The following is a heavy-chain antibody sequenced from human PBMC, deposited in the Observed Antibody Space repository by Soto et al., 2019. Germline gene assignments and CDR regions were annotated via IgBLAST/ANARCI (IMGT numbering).Heavy chain of an antibody. D-gene: IGHD6-19*01. CDR3: ARAGGLGAVAVDY. Sequence: QLQLQESGSGLVKPSQTLPLTCAVSGGSISSGGYSWSWIRQPPGKGLEWIGYIYHSGSTYYNPSLKSRVTISVDRSKNQFSLKLSSVTAADTAVYYCARAGGLGAVAVDYWGQGTLVTVSS. J-gene: IGHJ4*02. CDR1: GGSISSGGYS. V-gene: IGHV4-30-2*01. CDR2: IYHSGST.